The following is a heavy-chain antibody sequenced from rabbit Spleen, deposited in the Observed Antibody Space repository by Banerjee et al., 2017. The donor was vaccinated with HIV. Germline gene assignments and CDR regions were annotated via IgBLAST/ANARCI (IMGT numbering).Heavy chain of an antibody. Sequence: QSLEESGGDLVKPGASLTLTCTASGFSFSSSYDMCWVRQAPGKGLELIACIYTSSGNTYYASWAKGRFTISKTSSTTVDLKMTSLTVADTATYFCARDKDSSSASDRLTGLDLWGQGTLVTVS. J-gene: IGHJ3*01. CDR2: IYTSSGNT. V-gene: IGHV1S40*01. D-gene: IGHD1-1*01. CDR1: GFSFSSSYD. CDR3: ARDKDSSSASDRLTGLDL.